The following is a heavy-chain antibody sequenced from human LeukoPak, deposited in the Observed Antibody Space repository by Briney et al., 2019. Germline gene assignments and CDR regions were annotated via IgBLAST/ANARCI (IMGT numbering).Heavy chain of an antibody. CDR3: ARDRSSSYTRDWFDP. V-gene: IGHV4-4*07. CDR1: GGSINGYY. D-gene: IGHD6-13*01. Sequence: SETLSLTCTVSGGSINGYYWSWIRQPAGKGLEWIGRIYNSESINYNPSLKSRVTMSIDTSKSQFSLKLNSVTAADTAVYYCARDRSSSYTRDWFDPWGQGALVTVST. CDR2: IYNSESI. J-gene: IGHJ5*02.